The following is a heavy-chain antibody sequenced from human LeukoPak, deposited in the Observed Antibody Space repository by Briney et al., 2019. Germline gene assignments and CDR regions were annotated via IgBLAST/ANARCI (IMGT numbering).Heavy chain of an antibody. CDR3: ARDWSGQSQSLTYFDY. Sequence: GGSLRLSCAASGFTFSSYSMNWVRQAPGKGLEWVSSVSSSSGYIYYADSVKGRFTISRDNAKNSLYLQMNSLRAEDTAVYYRARDWSGQSQSLTYFDYWGQGTLVTVSP. D-gene: IGHD3-10*01. J-gene: IGHJ4*02. CDR2: VSSSSGYI. CDR1: GFTFSSYS. V-gene: IGHV3-21*01.